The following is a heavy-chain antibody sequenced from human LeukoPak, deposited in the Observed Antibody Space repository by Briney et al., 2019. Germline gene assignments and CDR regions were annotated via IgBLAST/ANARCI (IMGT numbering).Heavy chain of an antibody. Sequence: GGSLRLSCAASRFTFSNYAMSWVRQAPGKGLERVSAISGSVGRTYYADSVKGRFTISRDNSKNTLFLQMNSLRAEDTAVYYCARQPLRDYYDSSGYYPWFDYWGQGTLVTVSS. CDR3: ARQPLRDYYDSSGYYPWFDY. V-gene: IGHV3-23*01. D-gene: IGHD3-22*01. CDR1: RFTFSNYA. CDR2: ISGSVGRT. J-gene: IGHJ4*02.